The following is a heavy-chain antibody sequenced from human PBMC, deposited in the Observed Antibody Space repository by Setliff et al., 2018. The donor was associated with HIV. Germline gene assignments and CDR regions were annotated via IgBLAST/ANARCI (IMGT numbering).Heavy chain of an antibody. Sequence: PSETLSLTCTVSGDSINSGNYYWSWIRQHPGKGLEWIGYIYYSGSTYYSPSLKSRVTMSLDTSKNQFSLKLSSVTAADTAIYYCARGSRSHGGMFGYWGQGTLVTVSS. CDR2: IYYSGST. CDR3: ARGSRSHGGMFGY. CDR1: GDSINSGNYY. V-gene: IGHV4-31*03. D-gene: IGHD6-13*01. J-gene: IGHJ4*02.